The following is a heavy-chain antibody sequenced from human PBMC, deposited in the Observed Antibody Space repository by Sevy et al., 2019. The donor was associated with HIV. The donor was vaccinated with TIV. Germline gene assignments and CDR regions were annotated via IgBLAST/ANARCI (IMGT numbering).Heavy chain of an antibody. Sequence: GGSLRLSCAASGFTFSSYWMSWVRQAPGKGLEWVANIKQDGSEKYYVDSVKGRFTISRDNAKNSLYLQMNSLRVEDTAVYYCARGTIAVAGYYYYYGMDVWGQGTTVTVSS. CDR2: IKQDGSEK. D-gene: IGHD6-19*01. J-gene: IGHJ6*02. CDR1: GFTFSSYW. CDR3: ARGTIAVAGYYYYYGMDV. V-gene: IGHV3-7*04.